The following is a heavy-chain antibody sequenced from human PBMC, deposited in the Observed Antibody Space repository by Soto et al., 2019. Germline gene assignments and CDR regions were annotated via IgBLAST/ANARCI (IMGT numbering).Heavy chain of an antibody. Sequence: ASVKVSCKASGYTFTGSYMHWVRQAPGQGLEWMGWINPSSGGTNYAQKFQGRVTMTRDTSISTAYMELSRLRSDDTAVYYCALYYDSSGYPSPLRRYVMDVWGQGTTVTVS. CDR2: INPSSGGT. D-gene: IGHD3-22*01. J-gene: IGHJ6*02. V-gene: IGHV1-2*02. CDR1: GYTFTGSY. CDR3: ALYYDSSGYPSPLRRYVMDV.